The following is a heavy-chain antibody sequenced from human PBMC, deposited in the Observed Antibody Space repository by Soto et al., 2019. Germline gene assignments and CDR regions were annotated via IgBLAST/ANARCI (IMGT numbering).Heavy chain of an antibody. D-gene: IGHD2-21*01. CDR3: ARGGGGGLFDP. CDR2: ISPRSTFR. Sequence: PGGSLRLSCATSGFSISDSYMSWIRQAPGKGLEWISYISPRSTFRDYADSLKGRFTISRDSVKNSVNLQMNNLTADDTGVYYCARGGGGGLFDPWGQGSVVTV. V-gene: IGHV3-11*06. J-gene: IGHJ5*02. CDR1: GFSISDSY.